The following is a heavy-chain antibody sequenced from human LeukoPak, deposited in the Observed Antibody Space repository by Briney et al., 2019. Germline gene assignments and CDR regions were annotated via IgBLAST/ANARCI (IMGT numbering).Heavy chain of an antibody. CDR1: GGTFSSYA. J-gene: IGHJ6*03. CDR2: IIPIFGTA. V-gene: IGHV1-69*13. Sequence: SVKVSCKASGGTFSSYAISWVRQAPGQGLEWMGGIIPIFGTANYAQKFQGRVTITADESTSTAYMELSSLRSEDTAVYYCARDLRARYYYYYMDVWGKGTTVTVSS. CDR3: ARDLRARYYYYYMDV. D-gene: IGHD1-26*01.